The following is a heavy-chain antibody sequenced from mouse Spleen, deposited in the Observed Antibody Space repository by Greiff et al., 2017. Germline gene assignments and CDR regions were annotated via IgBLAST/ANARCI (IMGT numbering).Heavy chain of an antibody. CDR3: AGDYDRRYAMDY. V-gene: IGHV5-17*01. D-gene: IGHD2-4*01. CDR1: GFTFSDFG. Sequence: DVHLVESGGGLVKPGGSLKLSCAASGFTFSDFGMHWVRQTPEKGLEWVAYISSGSSTIYYADTVKGRFTISRDNAKNTLFLQMTSLRSEDTAMYYCAGDYDRRYAMDYWGHGTSVTVSS. CDR2: ISSGSSTI. J-gene: IGHJ4*01.